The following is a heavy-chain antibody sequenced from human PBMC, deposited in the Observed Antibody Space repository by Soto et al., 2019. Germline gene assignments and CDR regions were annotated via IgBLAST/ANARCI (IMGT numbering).Heavy chain of an antibody. CDR2: ISHSGST. J-gene: IGHJ5*02. Sequence: SETLSLTCAVHGGSLSGYYWTWIRQPPGKGLEWIGEISHSGSTYYNPSLRSRVTISADTSENKFSLTLKSVTAADTAVYFCARDFERSAIAPWGQGTSVTVSS. CDR1: GGSLSGYY. V-gene: IGHV4-34*01. D-gene: IGHD3-9*01. CDR3: ARDFERSAIAP.